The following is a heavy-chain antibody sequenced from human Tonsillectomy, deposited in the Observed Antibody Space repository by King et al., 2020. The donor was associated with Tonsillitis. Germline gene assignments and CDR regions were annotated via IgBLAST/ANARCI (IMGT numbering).Heavy chain of an antibody. Sequence: VQLQESGSGLVKPSQTLSLTCAVSGGSISSGGYSWSWIRPPPGKGLEWIGYIYHSGSTYYNPSLKSRVTIPVDRSKNQFSLKLSSVTAADTAVYYCARGGYSYGLVLDYWGQGTLVTVSS. CDR3: ARGGYSYGLVLDY. J-gene: IGHJ4*02. D-gene: IGHD5-18*01. CDR1: GGSISSGGYS. CDR2: IYHSGST. V-gene: IGHV4-30-2*01.